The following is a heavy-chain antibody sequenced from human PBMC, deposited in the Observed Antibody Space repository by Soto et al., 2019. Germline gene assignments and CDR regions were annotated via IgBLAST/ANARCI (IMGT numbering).Heavy chain of an antibody. D-gene: IGHD3-3*01. Sequence: SETLSLTCTVSGGSISSYYWSWIRQPPGKGLEWIGYIYYSGSTNYNPSLKSRVTISVDTSKSQFSLKLSSVTAADTAVYYCARVMYYDFWSGYNWFDPWGQGTLVTVSS. CDR3: ARVMYYDFWSGYNWFDP. V-gene: IGHV4-59*01. CDR2: IYYSGST. J-gene: IGHJ5*02. CDR1: GGSISSYY.